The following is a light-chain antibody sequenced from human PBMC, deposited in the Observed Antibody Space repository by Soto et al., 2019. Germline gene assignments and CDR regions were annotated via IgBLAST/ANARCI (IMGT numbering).Light chain of an antibody. CDR3: QQYGSSPRT. Sequence: EIVMTQSPATLPVSPGERATLSCRASQSVSSNLAWYQQKPGQAPRFLIYGASTKATGIPARFSGSGSGTDFTLTISRMEPEDFAVYCRQQYGSSPRTFGQGTKVDIK. V-gene: IGKV3-15*01. CDR2: GAS. CDR1: QSVSSN. J-gene: IGKJ1*01.